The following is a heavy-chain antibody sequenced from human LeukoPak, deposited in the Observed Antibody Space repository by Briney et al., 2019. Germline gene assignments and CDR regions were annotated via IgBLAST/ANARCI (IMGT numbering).Heavy chain of an antibody. J-gene: IGHJ4*02. CDR2: ISSSSSYI. D-gene: IGHD4-17*01. CDR3: ARVGGYGDFGY. V-gene: IGHV3-21*01. Sequence: PGGSLRLSCAASGFTFSSYAMSWVRQAPGKGLEWVSAISSSSSYIYYADSVKGRFTISRDNAKNSLYLQMNSMRAEDTAVYYCARVGGYGDFGYWGQGTLVTVSS. CDR1: GFTFSSYA.